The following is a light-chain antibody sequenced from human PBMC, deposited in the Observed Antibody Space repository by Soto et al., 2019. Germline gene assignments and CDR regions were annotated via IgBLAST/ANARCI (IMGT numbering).Light chain of an antibody. V-gene: IGKV3-20*01. Sequence: EIVLTQSLGTLSLSPGERATLSCRASQTITPTFLAWYQQKPGQAPRLLIYGASSRATDIPDRFSGSGSETDFTLTISKLEPEDFAVYYCQQFGVSPTFGGGTKVEIK. J-gene: IGKJ4*01. CDR1: QTITPTF. CDR3: QQFGVSPT. CDR2: GAS.